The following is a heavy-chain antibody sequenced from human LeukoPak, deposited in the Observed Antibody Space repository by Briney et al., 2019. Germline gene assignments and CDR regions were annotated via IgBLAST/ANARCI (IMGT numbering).Heavy chain of an antibody. CDR3: AKDLRQWELDGFDY. D-gene: IGHD1-26*01. Sequence: PGGSLRLSCAASGFTFSSYSMNWVRQAPGKGLEWVSYISSSSSTIYYADSVKGRFTISRDNAKNSLYLQMNSLRAEDTAVYYCAKDLRQWELDGFDYWGQGTLVTVSS. J-gene: IGHJ4*02. CDR2: ISSSSSTI. CDR1: GFTFSSYS. V-gene: IGHV3-48*04.